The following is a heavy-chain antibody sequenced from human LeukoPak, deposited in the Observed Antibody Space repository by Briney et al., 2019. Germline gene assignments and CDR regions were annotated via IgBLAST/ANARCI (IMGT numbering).Heavy chain of an antibody. D-gene: IGHD2-2*01. CDR3: ARDCSSTSCLSD. CDR1: GGTFSSYA. Sequence: ASVKVSCKASGGTFSSYAISWVRQAPGQGLEWMGRIIPILGIANYAQKFQGRVTITTDESTSTAYMELSSLRSEDTAVYYCARDCSSTSCLSDWGQGTLVTVSS. V-gene: IGHV1-69*04. CDR2: IIPILGIA. J-gene: IGHJ4*02.